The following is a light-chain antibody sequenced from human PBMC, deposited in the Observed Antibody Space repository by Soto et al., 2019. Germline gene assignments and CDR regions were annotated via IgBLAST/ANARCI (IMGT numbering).Light chain of an antibody. CDR3: QQYNNWPQT. CDR2: GAS. V-gene: IGKV3-15*01. J-gene: IGKJ1*01. Sequence: EAVLTQSTATLSVSPGERATLSCRASQSVATHLAWYQQRPGQAPRLLIYGASKRAIGLPARFSGSGSGTEFTLTITSLQSEDFAVYYCQQYNNWPQTFGQGTKVDI. CDR1: QSVATH.